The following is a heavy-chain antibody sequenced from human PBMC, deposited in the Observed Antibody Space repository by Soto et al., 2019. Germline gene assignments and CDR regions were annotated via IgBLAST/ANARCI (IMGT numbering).Heavy chain of an antibody. V-gene: IGHV1-8*01. J-gene: IGHJ3*02. CDR2: MNPNSGNT. D-gene: IGHD3-9*01. Sequence: AASVKVSCKASGYTFTSYDINWVRQATGQGLEWMGWMNPNSGNTGYAQKFQGRVTMTRNTSISTAYMELSSLRSEDTAVYYCARKRKDRYFDWLPRLDAFDIWGQGTMVTVSS. CDR1: GYTFTSYD. CDR3: ARKRKDRYFDWLPRLDAFDI.